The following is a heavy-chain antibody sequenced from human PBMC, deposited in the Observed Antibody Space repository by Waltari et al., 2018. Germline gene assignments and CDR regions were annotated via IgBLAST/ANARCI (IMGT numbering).Heavy chain of an antibody. CDR2: INHSGST. Sequence: QVQLQQWGAGLLKPSETLSLTCAVYGGSFSGYYWSWIRQPPGKGLEWIGEINHSGSTNYNPSLKSRVTISVDTSKNQFSLKLSSVTAADTAVYYCARGTAAAGTFWFDPWGQGTLVTVSS. J-gene: IGHJ5*02. D-gene: IGHD6-13*01. CDR3: ARGTAAAGTFWFDP. CDR1: GGSFSGYY. V-gene: IGHV4-34*01.